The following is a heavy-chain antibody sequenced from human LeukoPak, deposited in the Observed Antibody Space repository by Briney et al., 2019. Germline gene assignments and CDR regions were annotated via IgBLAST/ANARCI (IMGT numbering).Heavy chain of an antibody. CDR1: GGTFSSYA. V-gene: IGHV1-69*05. CDR3: AKDSYYYGPGRDY. J-gene: IGHJ4*02. D-gene: IGHD3-10*01. Sequence: SVKVSCKASGGTFSSYAISWVRQAPGQGLEWMGGIIPIFGTANYAQKFQGRVTITTDESTSTAYMELSSLRSEDTAVYYCAKDSYYYGPGRDYWGQGTLVTVSS. CDR2: IIPIFGTA.